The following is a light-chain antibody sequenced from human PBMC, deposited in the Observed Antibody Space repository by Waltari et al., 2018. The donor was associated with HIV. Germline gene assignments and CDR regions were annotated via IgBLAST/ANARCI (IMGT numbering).Light chain of an antibody. CDR2: DDS. CDR3: QVWNNSGDHSGGV. J-gene: IGLJ2*01. CDR1: NIGSKS. Sequence: SYVLTQAPSVSVAPGQTASITCGGNNIGSKSVHWYPQKPGQAPVLVVYDDSDRPSGIPERFSGSNSGNTATLTISRVEAGDEADYYCQVWNNSGDHSGGVFGGGTKLTVL. V-gene: IGLV3-21*02.